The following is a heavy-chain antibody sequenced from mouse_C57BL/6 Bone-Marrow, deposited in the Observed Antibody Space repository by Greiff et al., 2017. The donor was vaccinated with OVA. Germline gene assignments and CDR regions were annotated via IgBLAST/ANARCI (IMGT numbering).Heavy chain of an antibody. D-gene: IGHD1-1*01. CDR2: ISNGGGST. CDR3: ARQKGSSPFAY. CDR1: GFTFSDYY. V-gene: IGHV5-12*01. J-gene: IGHJ3*01. Sequence: EVMLVESGGGLVQPGGSLKLSCAASGFTFSDYYMYWVRQTPEKRLEWVAYISNGGGSTYYPDTVKGRFTISRDNAKNPLYLQMSRLKSEDTAMYYCARQKGSSPFAYWGQGTLVTVSA.